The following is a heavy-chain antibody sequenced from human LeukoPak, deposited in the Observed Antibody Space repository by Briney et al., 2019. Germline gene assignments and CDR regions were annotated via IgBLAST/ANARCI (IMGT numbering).Heavy chain of an antibody. CDR3: ARVTNWFDP. CDR2: IYYSGST. D-gene: IGHD1-20*01. Sequence: SETLSLTCTASGGSISSYYWSWIRQPPGKGLEWIGYIYYSGSTNYNPSLKSRVTISVDTSKNQFSLKLSSVTAADTAVYYCARVTNWFDPWGQGTLVTVSS. CDR1: GGSISSYY. V-gene: IGHV4-59*01. J-gene: IGHJ5*02.